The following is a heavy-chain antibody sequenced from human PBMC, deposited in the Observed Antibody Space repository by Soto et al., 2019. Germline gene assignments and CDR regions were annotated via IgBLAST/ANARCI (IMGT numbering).Heavy chain of an antibody. J-gene: IGHJ5*02. CDR1: GYTFTAYY. Sequence: ASVKVSCKSSGYTFTAYYIHWVRQAPGQGLEWVGWMNPNNGDSKYAQKFQGRVSMTWDMSITTAYLTLTRLRSDDTAIFYCARARVAATRPRLGPWGKVTLVTVSS. V-gene: IGHV1-2*02. CDR2: MNPNNGDS. D-gene: IGHD2-15*01. CDR3: ARARVAATRPRLGP.